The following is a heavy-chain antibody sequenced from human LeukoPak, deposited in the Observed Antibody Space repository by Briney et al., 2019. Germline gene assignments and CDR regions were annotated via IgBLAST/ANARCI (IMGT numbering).Heavy chain of an antibody. D-gene: IGHD3-10*01. V-gene: IGHV3-11*01. J-gene: IGHJ5*02. CDR3: ARAMVRGVPLVVDP. CDR2: ISSSGSTI. Sequence: GGSLRLSCTVSGFTVSSNSMSWVRQAPGKGLEWVSYISSSGSTIYYADSVKGRFTISRDNAKNSLYLQMNSLRAEDTAVYYCARAMVRGVPLVVDPWGQGTLVTVSS. CDR1: GFTVSSNS.